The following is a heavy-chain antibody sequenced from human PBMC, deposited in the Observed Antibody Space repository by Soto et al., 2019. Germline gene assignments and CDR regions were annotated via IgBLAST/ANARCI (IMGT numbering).Heavy chain of an antibody. V-gene: IGHV3-33*01. D-gene: IGHD6-19*01. CDR2: IWNDGKNT. CDR3: ARDDSNGWTQDY. Sequence: PGGSLRLSCAASGFTFSSFGMHWVRQAPGKGLEWVTIIWNDGKNTDYRDSVKGRFTVSRDNSKNMLYLQMDNLRVEDTAVYYCARDDSNGWTQDYWGQGTLVTVSS. J-gene: IGHJ4*02. CDR1: GFTFSSFG.